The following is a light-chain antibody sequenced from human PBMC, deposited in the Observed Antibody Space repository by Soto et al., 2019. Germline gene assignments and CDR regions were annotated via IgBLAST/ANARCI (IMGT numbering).Light chain of an antibody. V-gene: IGKV1-33*01. CDR2: DAS. J-gene: IGKJ2*01. CDR1: QDISTY. Sequence: DVQMTQSPSSLSASVGDRVTITCQASQDISTYLNWYQQKPGKAPELLIFDASYLQTGVASRFSGSGSGTDFTLTISSLQLEDIATYYCQQYDNVPPYTFGQGTKLEI. CDR3: QQYDNVPPYT.